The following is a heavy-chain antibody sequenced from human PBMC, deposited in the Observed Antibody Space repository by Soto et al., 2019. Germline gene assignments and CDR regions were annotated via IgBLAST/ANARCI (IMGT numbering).Heavy chain of an antibody. D-gene: IGHD3-22*01. V-gene: IGHV4-59*01. J-gene: IGHJ6*02. CDR2: FYYSGST. CDR3: ARGRYYYDSSGYYYGLYYYYGMDV. CDR1: GSSISSYY. Sequence: SETLSLTCTVSGSSISSYYWSWIRQPPGKGLEWIGYFYYSGSTNYNPSLKSRVTISVDTSKNQFSLKLSSVTAADTAVYYCARGRYYYDSSGYYYGLYYYYGMDVWGQGTTVTVSS.